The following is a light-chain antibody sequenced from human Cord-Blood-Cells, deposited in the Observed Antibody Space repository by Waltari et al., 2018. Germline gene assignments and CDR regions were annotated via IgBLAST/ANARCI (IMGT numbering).Light chain of an antibody. V-gene: IGLV2-14*01. CDR3: SSYTSSSTV. Sequence: SALTQPAPVFGSPGQSITISCPGTSSYVGGYNYVSWYQQHPGKAPKLMIYDVRNWPSGVSNRFSGAKSGNTASLTISGLQAEDEADYYCSSYTSSSTVFGTGTKVTVL. J-gene: IGLJ1*01. CDR2: DVR. CDR1: SSYVGGYNY.